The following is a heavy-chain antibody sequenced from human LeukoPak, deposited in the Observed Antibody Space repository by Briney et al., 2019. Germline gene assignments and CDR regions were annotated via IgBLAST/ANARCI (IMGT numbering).Heavy chain of an antibody. D-gene: IGHD5-18*01. V-gene: IGHV1-69*13. CDR2: IIPIFGTA. CDR1: GYTFTNYY. Sequence: GASVKVSCKASGYTFTNYYIHWVRQAPGQGLEWMGGIIPIFGTANYAQKFQGRVTITADESTSTAYMELSSLRSEDTAVYYCARYSYGLDAFDIWGQGTMVTVSS. J-gene: IGHJ3*02. CDR3: ARYSYGLDAFDI.